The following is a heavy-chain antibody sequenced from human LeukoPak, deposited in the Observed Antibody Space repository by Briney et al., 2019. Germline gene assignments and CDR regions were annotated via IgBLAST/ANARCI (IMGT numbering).Heavy chain of an antibody. CDR3: AAQKRGNYRPYYFDY. Sequence: GGSLRLSCAASGFTFSSYSMNWVRQAPGKGLEWVSYISSSGSTIYYADSVKGRFTISRDNAKNSLYLQMNSLRAEDTAVYYCAAQKRGNYRPYYFDYWGQGTLVTVSS. CDR1: GFTFSSYS. D-gene: IGHD3-16*02. CDR2: ISSSGSTI. V-gene: IGHV3-48*04. J-gene: IGHJ4*02.